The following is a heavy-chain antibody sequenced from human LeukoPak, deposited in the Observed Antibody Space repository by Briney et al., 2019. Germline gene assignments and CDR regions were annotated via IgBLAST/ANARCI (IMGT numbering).Heavy chain of an antibody. J-gene: IGHJ4*02. D-gene: IGHD3-16*01. V-gene: IGHV3-30*02. CDR1: ACTFSNYD. CDR3: YYEGY. Sequence: GGSLRLSCAASACTFSNYDMHCVRHAPGKGLEWVAFIRSDGSNKYYADSVKGRFTISRDNSKNTLYLQMNSLRSEDTAVYHCYYEGYWGQGTLVTVSS. CDR2: IRSDGSNK.